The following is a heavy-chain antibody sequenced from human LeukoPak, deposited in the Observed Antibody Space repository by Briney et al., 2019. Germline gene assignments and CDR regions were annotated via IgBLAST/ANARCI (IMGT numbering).Heavy chain of an antibody. Sequence: PSETLSLTCAVYGGSFSGYYWSWIRQPPGKGLEWIGEINHSGSTNYNPSLKSRVTISVDTSKNQFSLKLSSVTAADTAVYYCARAPHITMVRGVISWFDPWGQGTLVTVSS. D-gene: IGHD3-10*01. V-gene: IGHV4-34*01. CDR3: ARAPHITMVRGVISWFDP. J-gene: IGHJ5*02. CDR1: GGSFSGYY. CDR2: INHSGST.